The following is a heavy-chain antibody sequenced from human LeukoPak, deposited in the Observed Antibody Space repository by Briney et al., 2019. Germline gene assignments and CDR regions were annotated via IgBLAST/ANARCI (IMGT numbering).Heavy chain of an antibody. D-gene: IGHD6-19*01. V-gene: IGHV1-69*06. CDR2: IIPIFGTA. CDR3: ASVWVEGYSSGWYGHPSPATFDY. Sequence: GSSVKVSCKASGGTFSSYAVSWVRQAPGQGLEWMGGIIPIFGTANYAQKFQGRVTITADKSTSTAYMELSSLRSEDTAVYYCASVWVEGYSSGWYGHPSPATFDYWGQGTLVTVSS. J-gene: IGHJ4*02. CDR1: GGTFSSYA.